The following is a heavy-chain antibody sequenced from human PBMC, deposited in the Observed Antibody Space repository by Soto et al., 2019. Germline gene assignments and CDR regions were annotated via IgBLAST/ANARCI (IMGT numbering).Heavy chain of an antibody. CDR2: ISAYNGKT. CDR1: GYTFTSYA. V-gene: IGHV1-18*04. J-gene: IGHJ4*02. D-gene: IGHD1-26*01. Sequence: ASVKVSCKASGYTFTSYAISWIRQAPGQGLEWMGWISAYNGKTNYAQRLQGRVTMTTDTSTSTAYMELRALRSDDTAVYYCARGSPEWGAAPVYWGQGTLVTVSS. CDR3: ARGSPEWGAAPVY.